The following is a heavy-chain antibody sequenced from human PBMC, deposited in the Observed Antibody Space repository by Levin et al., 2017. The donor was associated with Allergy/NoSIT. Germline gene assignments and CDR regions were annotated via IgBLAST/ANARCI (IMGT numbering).Heavy chain of an antibody. CDR3: ARTVGSGECSGGSCSNWFDP. CDR2: VSRSGYT. Sequence: NAGGSLRLSCAVSGFRLSDHYMTWIRQAPGKGLEWVTYVSRSGYTNYADSVKGRFTISRDNAENSMSLQMNSLTHEDTAMYYCARTVGSGECSGGSCSNWFDPWGQGTLVTVSS. CDR1: GFRLSDHY. J-gene: IGHJ5*02. V-gene: IGHV3-11*03. D-gene: IGHD2-15*01.